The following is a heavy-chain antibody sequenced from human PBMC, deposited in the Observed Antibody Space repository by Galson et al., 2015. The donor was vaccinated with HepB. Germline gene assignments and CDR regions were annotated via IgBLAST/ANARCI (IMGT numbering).Heavy chain of an antibody. CDR3: AREENPGYSSGWNYFDY. CDR2: ISSSSYT. D-gene: IGHD6-19*01. CDR1: GFTFSDYY. J-gene: IGHJ4*02. V-gene: IGHV3-11*05. Sequence: SLRLSCAASGFTFSDYYMSWIRQAPGKGLEWVSYISSSSYTNYADSVKGRFTISRDNDKNSLYLQMNSLRAEDTAGYYCAREENPGYSSGWNYFDYCGQGTLVTVSS.